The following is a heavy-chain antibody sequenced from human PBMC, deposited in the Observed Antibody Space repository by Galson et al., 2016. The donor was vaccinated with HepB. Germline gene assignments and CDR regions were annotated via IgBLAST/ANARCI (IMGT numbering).Heavy chain of an antibody. J-gene: IGHJ2*01. Sequence: SETLSLTCAVSGGFLSGYSWSWIRQPPGKGLEWIGEINHSGSPNYNPSLKSRVTISVDTSKNQFSLKLSSVTAADTAMYYCARDSQGYFDLWGRGTLVTVSS. CDR2: INHSGSP. V-gene: IGHV4-34*01. CDR1: GGFLSGYS. CDR3: ARDSQGYFDL. D-gene: IGHD2-21*01.